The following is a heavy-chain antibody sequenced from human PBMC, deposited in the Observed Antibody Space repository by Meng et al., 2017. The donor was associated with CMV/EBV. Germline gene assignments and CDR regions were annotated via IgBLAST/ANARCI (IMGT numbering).Heavy chain of an antibody. CDR1: GYTFTGYY. Sequence: ASVKVSCKASGYTFTGYYMHWVRQAPGQGLEWMGWINPNSGGTNYAQKFQGRVTMTRDTSISTAYMELSRLRSDDTAVYYCARGPLYNYGWSSNIFDFQHWGQGTLVTVSS. CDR2: INPNSGGT. V-gene: IGHV1-2*02. D-gene: IGHD5-18*01. CDR3: ARGPLYNYGWSSNIFDFQH. J-gene: IGHJ1*01.